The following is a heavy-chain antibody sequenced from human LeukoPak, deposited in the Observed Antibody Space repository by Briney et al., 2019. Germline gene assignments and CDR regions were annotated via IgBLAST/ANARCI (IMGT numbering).Heavy chain of an antibody. J-gene: IGHJ4*02. Sequence: PSETLSLTCAVSGASISGSGYYLGWIRQPPGKGLEWIGNIYYTGSTYYNASLQSRVTISIDMSKNQFSLKLSSVTAADTAVYYCARGGSRRGFYDYWGQGTLVTVSS. CDR2: IYYTGST. CDR3: ARGGSRRGFYDY. CDR1: GASISGSGYY. V-gene: IGHV4-39*07. D-gene: IGHD2/OR15-2a*01.